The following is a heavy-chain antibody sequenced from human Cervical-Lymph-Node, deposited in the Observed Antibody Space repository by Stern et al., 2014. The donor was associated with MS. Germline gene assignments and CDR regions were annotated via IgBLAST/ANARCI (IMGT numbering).Heavy chain of an antibody. CDR1: GGTFSKFP. D-gene: IGHD6-13*01. Sequence: QVQLVQSGAEVTQPGSSVKVSCKASGGTFSKFPSSWVRQAPGQGLEWMGGIFPVFGTPTYAQEFRGSVTITADVSTSTVYMELSSLRSDDTAVYYCALSSETSDRWYSLGYDLWGQGTLVTVSS. V-gene: IGHV1-69*01. J-gene: IGHJ5*02. CDR3: ALSSETSDRWYSLGYDL. CDR2: IFPVFGTP.